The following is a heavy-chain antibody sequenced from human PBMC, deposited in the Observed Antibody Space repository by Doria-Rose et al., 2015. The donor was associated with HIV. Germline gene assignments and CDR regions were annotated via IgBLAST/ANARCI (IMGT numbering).Heavy chain of an antibody. CDR3: ARIKSSRWYHKYYFDF. J-gene: IGHJ4*02. V-gene: IGHV2-26*01. CDR2: IFSDDER. D-gene: IGHD6-13*01. Sequence: SGPVLVKPTETLTLTCTVSGVSLSSPGMGVSWIRQPPGKALEWLANIFSDDERSYTTSLESRLTISRVTSKIQVVLTMTDMDPVDTATYYCARIKSSRWYHKYYFDFWGQGTLVIVSA. CDR1: GVSLSSPGMG.